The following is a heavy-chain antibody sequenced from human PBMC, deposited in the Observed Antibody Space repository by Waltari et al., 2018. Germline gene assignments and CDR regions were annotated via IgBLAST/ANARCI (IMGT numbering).Heavy chain of an antibody. Sequence: QVQLVQSGAEVKKPGSSVKVSCKASGGTFSSYAISWVRQAPGQGLEWMGGIIPIVVTANYAQKFQGRGTITADKSTSTAYMGLSSLRSEDTAVYYWARLSFGGPDPGYWGQGTLVTVSS. D-gene: IGHD2-15*01. CDR1: GGTFSSYA. J-gene: IGHJ4*02. CDR2: IIPIVVTA. V-gene: IGHV1-69*14. CDR3: ARLSFGGPDPGY.